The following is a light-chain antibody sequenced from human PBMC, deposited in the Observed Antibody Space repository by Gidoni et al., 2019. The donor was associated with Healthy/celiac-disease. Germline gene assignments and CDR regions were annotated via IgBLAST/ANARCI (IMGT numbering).Light chain of an antibody. J-gene: IGKJ1*01. CDR1: QSVSSY. CDR3: QQRSNWPPWT. Sequence: EMVLTQSQATLSLSPGERATLSCRASQSVSSYLAWYQQKPGQAPRLLIYDASNRATGIPARFSGSGSGTDFTLTISSLEPEDFAVYYCQQRSNWPPWTFGQGTKVEIK. V-gene: IGKV3-11*01. CDR2: DAS.